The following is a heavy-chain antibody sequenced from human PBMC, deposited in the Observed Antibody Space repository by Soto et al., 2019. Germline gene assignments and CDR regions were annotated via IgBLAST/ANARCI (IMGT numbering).Heavy chain of an antibody. CDR2: IIPMFDTP. V-gene: IGHV1-69*01. J-gene: IGHJ4*02. CDR3: TRTIESGGVIGGFDD. D-gene: IGHD3-16*02. Sequence: QVQLVQSETEVKKPGSAVKVSCKASGGTFNAYAMNWVRQAPGQGLARRGGIIPMFDTPRYAQKFQGRVTITVDEFTISAYMELSRLRSDDTAVYYCTRTIESGGVIGGFDDMGQGTLVTVSS. CDR1: GGTFNAYA.